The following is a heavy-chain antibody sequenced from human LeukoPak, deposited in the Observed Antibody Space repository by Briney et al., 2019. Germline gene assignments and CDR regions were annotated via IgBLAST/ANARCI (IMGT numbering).Heavy chain of an antibody. D-gene: IGHD6-19*01. CDR1: GGSISSYY. Sequence: SETLSLTCTVSGGSISSYYWSWIRQPPGKGLEWIGYIYYSGSTNYNPSLKSRVTISVDTSKNQFSLKLSSVTAADTAVYYCARLSSSGWYYFDYWSQGTLVTVSS. V-gene: IGHV4-59*08. J-gene: IGHJ4*02. CDR3: ARLSSSGWYYFDY. CDR2: IYYSGST.